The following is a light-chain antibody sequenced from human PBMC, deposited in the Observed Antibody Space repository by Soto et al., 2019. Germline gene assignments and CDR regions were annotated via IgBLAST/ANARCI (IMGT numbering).Light chain of an antibody. Sequence: DIQMTQPPSSLSASVGDRVTITCRASQSLSSSLNWYQQKPGKAPKLLIYAASSLLSGVPSRFSGIGAGTYFTQTSSSLQPEDFGTYDGQQSDSTPRTFGLGNKMEIK. CDR2: AAS. V-gene: IGKV1-39*01. J-gene: IGKJ2*02. CDR3: QQSDSTPRT. CDR1: QSLSSS.